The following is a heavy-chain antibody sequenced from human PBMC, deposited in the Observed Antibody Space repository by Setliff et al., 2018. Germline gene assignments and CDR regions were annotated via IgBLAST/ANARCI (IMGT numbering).Heavy chain of an antibody. CDR2: IYHSGST. CDR3: ARLLVVTDAFDI. CDR1: GGSISSGGYS. Sequence: KSSETLSLTCAVSGGSISSGGYSWSWIRQPPGKGLEWIGYIYHSGSTYYNPSLKSRVTISVDRSKNQFSLKLSSVTAADTAVYYCARLLVVTDAFDIWGQGTMVTVSS. D-gene: IGHD3-22*01. V-gene: IGHV4-30-2*01. J-gene: IGHJ3*02.